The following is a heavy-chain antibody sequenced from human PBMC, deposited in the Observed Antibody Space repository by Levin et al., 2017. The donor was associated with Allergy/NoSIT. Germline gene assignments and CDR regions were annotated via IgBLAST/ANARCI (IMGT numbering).Heavy chain of an antibody. Sequence: ASVKVSCKVSGYTLTELSMHWVRQAPGKGLEWMGGFDPEDGETIYAQKFQGRVTMTEDTSTDTAYMELSSLRSEDTAVYYCATGNGERPYHDAFDIWGQGTMVTVSS. J-gene: IGHJ3*02. CDR2: FDPEDGET. CDR1: GYTLTELS. V-gene: IGHV1-24*01. CDR3: ATGNGERPYHDAFDI. D-gene: IGHD1-1*01.